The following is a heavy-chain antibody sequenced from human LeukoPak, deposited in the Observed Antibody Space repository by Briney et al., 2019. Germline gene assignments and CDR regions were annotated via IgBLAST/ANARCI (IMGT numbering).Heavy chain of an antibody. CDR2: IYYSGST. J-gene: IGHJ6*03. CDR1: GGSISSYY. Sequence: SKTLSLTCTVSGGSISSYYWSWIRQSPGKGLEWIGYIYYSGSTNYNPSLKSRVTISVDTSKNQFSLKLRSVTAADTAVYYCARTTEAHSWRTRYYDYYMDVWGKGTPVTVSS. D-gene: IGHD6-13*01. V-gene: IGHV4-59*01. CDR3: ARTTEAHSWRTRYYDYYMDV.